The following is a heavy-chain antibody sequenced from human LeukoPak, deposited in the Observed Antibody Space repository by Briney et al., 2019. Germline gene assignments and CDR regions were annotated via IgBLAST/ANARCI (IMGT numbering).Heavy chain of an antibody. CDR1: GFTFSSYW. J-gene: IGHJ4*02. CDR3: AREKVGAPRLFDY. V-gene: IGHV3-74*01. D-gene: IGHD1-26*01. Sequence: PGGSLRLSYAASGFTFSSYWMHWVRQAPGKGPVWVSRINSDESSTSYADSVKGRFTISRDNAKNTLYLQMNSLRAEDTAVYYCAREKVGAPRLFDYWGQGTLVTVSS. CDR2: INSDESST.